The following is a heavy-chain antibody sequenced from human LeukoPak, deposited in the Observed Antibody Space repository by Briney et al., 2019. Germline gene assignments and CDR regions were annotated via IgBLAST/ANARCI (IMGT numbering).Heavy chain of an antibody. Sequence: PSETLSLTCAVYGGSFSGYYWSWIRQPPGKGLEWIGEINHSGSTNYNPSLKSRVTISVATSKNQFSLKVRSVTAADAAVFYCAMRAFPRCYYLWGQGTLVTVSS. CDR3: AMRAFPRCYYL. V-gene: IGHV4-34*01. D-gene: IGHD2-15*01. CDR2: INHSGST. CDR1: GGSFSGYY. J-gene: IGHJ4*02.